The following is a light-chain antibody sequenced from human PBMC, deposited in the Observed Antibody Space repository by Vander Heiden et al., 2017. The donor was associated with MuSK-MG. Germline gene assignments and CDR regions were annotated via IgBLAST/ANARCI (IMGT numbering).Light chain of an antibody. CDR1: QSIGIY. CDR2: AAS. V-gene: IGKV1-39*01. CDR3: CQTETAPRT. J-gene: IGKJ2*01. Sequence: DIQMTESPAPLSASVADTVTITCRPSQSIGIYLNWYQHKPGRAPNLPIYAASTSQTPVPSTLSHHEYASALTLSSVTLLPAAFPTISTCQTETAPRTFGQGTKLEIK.